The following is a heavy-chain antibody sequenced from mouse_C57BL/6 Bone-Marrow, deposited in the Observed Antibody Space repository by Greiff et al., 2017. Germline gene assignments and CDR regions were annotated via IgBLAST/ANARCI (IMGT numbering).Heavy chain of an antibody. J-gene: IGHJ2*01. Sequence: VKLMESGAELVRPGTSVKVSCKASGYAFTNYLIEWVKQRPGQGLEWIGVINPGSGGTNYNEKFKGKATLTADKSSSTAYMQLSSLTSEDSAVYFCARAELRLRYYFDYWGQGTTLTVSS. CDR3: ARAELRLRYYFDY. V-gene: IGHV1-54*01. CDR1: GYAFTNYL. CDR2: INPGSGGT. D-gene: IGHD3-2*02.